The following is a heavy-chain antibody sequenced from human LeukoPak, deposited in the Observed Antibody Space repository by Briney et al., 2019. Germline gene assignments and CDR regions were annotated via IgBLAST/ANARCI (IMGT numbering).Heavy chain of an antibody. D-gene: IGHD6-19*01. CDR2: IYISGST. CDR3: ATSFCGWRDY. Sequence: SETLALTCTLSGGSISSYYWSWTRQPAGKGLEWIGRIYISGSTDYNPSLKSRVSMSIDASKNQITLKLTSVTAADTALYYCATSFCGWRDYWGEGTPVTVSS. CDR1: GGSISSYY. J-gene: IGHJ4*02. V-gene: IGHV4-4*07.